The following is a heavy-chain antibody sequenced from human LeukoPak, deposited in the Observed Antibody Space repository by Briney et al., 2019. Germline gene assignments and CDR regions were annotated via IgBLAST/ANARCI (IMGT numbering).Heavy chain of an antibody. CDR1: GGSFSGYY. J-gene: IGHJ2*01. D-gene: IGHD2-21*02. CDR2: INHCGST. V-gene: IGHV4-34*01. Sequence: SETLSLTCAVYGGSFSGYYWSWIRQPPGKGLEWIGEINHCGSTNYNPSLKSRVTISVDTSKNQFSLKLSSVTAADTAVYYCARGAPDCGGDCYSGYFDLWGRGTLVTVSS. CDR3: ARGAPDCGGDCYSGYFDL.